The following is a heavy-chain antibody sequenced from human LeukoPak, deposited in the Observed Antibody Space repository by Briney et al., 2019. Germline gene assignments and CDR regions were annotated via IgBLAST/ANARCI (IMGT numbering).Heavy chain of an antibody. CDR1: GFTFDRFT. Sequence: GGSLRLSCAASGFTFDRFTIHWVRQTPGKGLEWVSLINRRGHTFYADSVKGRFTISRDNNKNSLYLQMNSLRSEDTAFYYCAKSHYYHSSTKTAYFDSWGQGTLVTVSS. V-gene: IGHV3-43*01. D-gene: IGHD3-22*01. CDR3: AKSHYYHSSTKTAYFDS. J-gene: IGHJ4*02. CDR2: INRRGHT.